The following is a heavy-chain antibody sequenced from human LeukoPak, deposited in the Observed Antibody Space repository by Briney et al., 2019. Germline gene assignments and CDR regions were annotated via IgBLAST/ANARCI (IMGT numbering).Heavy chain of an antibody. V-gene: IGHV3-21*06. Sequence: GGSLRLSCAASGFTFSSYTMNWVRQAPGKGLEWVSSISSSSSYIYHAESVKGRFTISRDNAKNSLYLQMNSLRAEDTAAYYCARVYASGSYYRGMDVWGQGTTVTVSS. CDR1: GFTFSSYT. J-gene: IGHJ6*02. CDR2: ISSSSSYI. D-gene: IGHD3-10*01. CDR3: ARVYASGSYYRGMDV.